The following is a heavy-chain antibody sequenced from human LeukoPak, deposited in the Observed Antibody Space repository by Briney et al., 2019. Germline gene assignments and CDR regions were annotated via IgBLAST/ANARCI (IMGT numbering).Heavy chain of an antibody. D-gene: IGHD6-6*01. V-gene: IGHV1-2*02. CDR1: GYTFTGYH. CDR3: ARDRGIAARSSWFDP. J-gene: IGHJ5*02. CDR2: INPNSGGT. Sequence: ASVKVSCKASGYTFTGYHMHWVRQAPGQGLEWMGWINPNSGGTNYAQKFQGRVTMTRDTSISTAYMELSRLRSDDTAMYYCARDRGIAARSSWFDPWGQGTLVTVSS.